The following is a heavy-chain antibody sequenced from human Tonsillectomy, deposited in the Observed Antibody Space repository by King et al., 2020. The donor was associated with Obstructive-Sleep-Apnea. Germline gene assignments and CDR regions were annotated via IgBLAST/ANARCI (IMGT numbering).Heavy chain of an antibody. J-gene: IGHJ4*02. CDR1: GDSVSSDY. V-gene: IGHV4-59*02. CDR3: ARGAWFGELTPLDC. Sequence: QLQESGPGLVKPSETLSLNCSVSGDSVSSDYWSWIRQPPGKGLEWIGYIYYSGSTKYNPSLKSRVTISVDTSKNQFSLKLSSLTTADTAVYYCARGAWFGELTPLDCWGQGTLVTVSS. D-gene: IGHD3-10*01. CDR2: IYYSGST.